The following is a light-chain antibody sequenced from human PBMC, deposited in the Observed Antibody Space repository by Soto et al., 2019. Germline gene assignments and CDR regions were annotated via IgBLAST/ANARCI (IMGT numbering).Light chain of an antibody. Sequence: QSVLTQPPSASGSPGQSVAISCTGTSSDVGGYNYVSWYQQHPGKAPKLMIYEVNKRPSGVPDRFSGSKSGNTASLTVSGLQAEDKADYYCSSYAGSNNLVFGGGTKLTVL. V-gene: IGLV2-8*01. CDR3: SSYAGSNNLV. CDR2: EVN. J-gene: IGLJ3*02. CDR1: SSDVGGYNY.